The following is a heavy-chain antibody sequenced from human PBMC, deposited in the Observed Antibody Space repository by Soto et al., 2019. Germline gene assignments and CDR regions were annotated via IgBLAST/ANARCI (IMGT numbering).Heavy chain of an antibody. J-gene: IGHJ5*02. V-gene: IGHV4-59*01. Sequence: PSETLSLTCTVSGGSISSYYWSRIRQPPGKGLEWIGYIYYSGSTNYNPSLKSRVTISVDTSKNQFSLKLSSVTTANTAVHCCTRYLAYYDILTGYSQGYNWFDPWVQGTLVNVSS. CDR1: GGSISSYY. CDR2: IYYSGST. D-gene: IGHD3-9*01. CDR3: TRYLAYYDILTGYSQGYNWFDP.